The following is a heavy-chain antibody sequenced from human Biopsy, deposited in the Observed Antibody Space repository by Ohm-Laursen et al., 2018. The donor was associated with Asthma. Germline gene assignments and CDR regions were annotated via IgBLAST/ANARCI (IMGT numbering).Heavy chain of an antibody. V-gene: IGHV3-30-3*01. CDR1: GRHFGSYN. Sequence: LSLTCAASGRHFGSYNMHWARQAPGKGLEWVAVITFDGSTQHYGDSVKGRFTISRDNSKNMLFLQMNSLRAEDTAVYYCSRDTLGYYFDIWGQGTQVTVSS. CDR3: SRDTLGYYFDI. J-gene: IGHJ4*02. D-gene: IGHD3-9*01. CDR2: ITFDGSTQ.